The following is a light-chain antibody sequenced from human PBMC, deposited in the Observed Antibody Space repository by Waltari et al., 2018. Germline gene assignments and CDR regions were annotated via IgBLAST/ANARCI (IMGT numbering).Light chain of an antibody. Sequence: DIVMTQSTDPLPVSLGERATINCTSSQSVLDTSSNRNCLAWYRQKPGQPPKLLIYWASTRESGVPDRISGSGSGTDFTLTISSLQAEDVAVYFCQQCYSTPYSFGQGTKLEIK. CDR1: QSVLDTSSNRNC. CDR3: QQCYSTPYS. CDR2: WAS. J-gene: IGKJ2*03. V-gene: IGKV4-1*01.